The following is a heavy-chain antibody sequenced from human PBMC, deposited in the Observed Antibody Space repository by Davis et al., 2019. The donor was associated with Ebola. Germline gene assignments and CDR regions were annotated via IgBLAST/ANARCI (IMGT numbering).Heavy chain of an antibody. D-gene: IGHD3-16*01. CDR2: IWYDGSNK. CDR1: GFTFSSYG. V-gene: IGHV3-33*01. Sequence: GESLNISCAASGFTFSSYGMHLVRQAPGKGLEWVAVIWYDGSNKYYADSVKGRFTISRDNSKNTLYLQMNRRGAEETAVYYCARGGGYVVYCMDVWAQGTTVTVSS. J-gene: IGHJ6*02. CDR3: ARGGGYVVYCMDV.